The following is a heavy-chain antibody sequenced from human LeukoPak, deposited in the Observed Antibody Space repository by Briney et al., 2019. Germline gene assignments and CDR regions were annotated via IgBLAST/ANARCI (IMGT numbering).Heavy chain of an antibody. Sequence: PGESLKISCRGSGYTFTSYWIAWVRQMPGKGLEWMGIIYPGDSDTRYSPSFQGQVTISADKSISTAYLQWSSLKASDTAMYYCARQEVSSSWCFDYWGQGILVTVSS. CDR1: GYTFTSYW. V-gene: IGHV5-51*01. CDR3: ARQEVSSSWCFDY. J-gene: IGHJ4*02. D-gene: IGHD6-13*01. CDR2: IYPGDSDT.